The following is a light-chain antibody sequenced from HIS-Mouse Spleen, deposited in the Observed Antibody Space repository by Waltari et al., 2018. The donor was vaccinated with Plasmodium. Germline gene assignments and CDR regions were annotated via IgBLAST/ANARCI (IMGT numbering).Light chain of an antibody. CDR2: EDS. J-gene: IGLJ3*02. Sequence: SYELTQPPSVSVSPGQTARITCSGDALPKKYAYWYQQKSGQAPVLVIYEDSNRPSGIPERFSGSRSGTMATLTISGAQVEDDADYYCYSTDSSGNHRVFGGGTKLTVL. CDR3: YSTDSSGNHRV. V-gene: IGLV3-10*01. CDR1: ALPKKY.